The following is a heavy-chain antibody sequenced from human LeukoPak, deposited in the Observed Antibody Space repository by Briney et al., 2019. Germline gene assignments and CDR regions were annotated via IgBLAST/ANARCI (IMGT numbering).Heavy chain of an antibody. J-gene: IGHJ4*02. Sequence: GGSLRLSCAASGFTFSSYGMHWVRRAPGKGLEWVAIIKQDGSEKNYVDSVKGRFTISRDNTKNSLYLQMNSLGAEDTAVYYCATSTEFDYWGQGTLVTVSS. CDR2: IKQDGSEK. CDR3: ATSTEFDY. D-gene: IGHD2-2*01. CDR1: GFTFSSYG. V-gene: IGHV3-7*01.